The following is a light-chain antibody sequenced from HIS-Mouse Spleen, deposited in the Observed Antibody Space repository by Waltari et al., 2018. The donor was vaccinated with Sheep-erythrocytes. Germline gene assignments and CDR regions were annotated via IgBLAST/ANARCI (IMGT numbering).Light chain of an antibody. J-gene: IGLJ3*02. CDR1: SSDVGGYNY. Sequence: QSALTQPRSVSGSPGQSVTISCTGTSSDVGGYNYVSWYQQHPGKAPKLMIYAVSKRPSGDPDRFSGSKSGNTASLTISGLQAEDEADDYCCSYAGSYTWVFGGGTKLTVL. V-gene: IGLV2-11*01. CDR3: CSYAGSYTWV. CDR2: AVS.